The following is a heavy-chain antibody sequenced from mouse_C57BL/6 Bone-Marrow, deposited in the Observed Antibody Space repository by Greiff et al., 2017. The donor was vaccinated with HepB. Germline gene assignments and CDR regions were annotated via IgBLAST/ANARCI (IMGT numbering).Heavy chain of an antibody. V-gene: IGHV1-82*01. CDR1: GYAFSSSW. Sequence: VQLQESGPELVKPGASVKISCKASGYAFSSSWMNWVKQRPGKGLEWIGRIYPGDGDTNYNVKFKGKATLTADKSSSTAYMQLSSLTSEDYAVYFCARGIGGSSPDYWGQGTTLTVSS. CDR2: IYPGDGDT. CDR3: ARGIGGSSPDY. D-gene: IGHD1-1*01. J-gene: IGHJ2*01.